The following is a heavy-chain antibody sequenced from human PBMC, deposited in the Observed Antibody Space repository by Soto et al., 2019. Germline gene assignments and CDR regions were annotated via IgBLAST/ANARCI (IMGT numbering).Heavy chain of an antibody. CDR2: IGTAGDT. J-gene: IGHJ4*02. CDR3: ARDFYSSGWYGPFGY. Sequence: GGSLRLSCAASGFTFSSYDMHWVRQATGKGLEWVSAIGTAGDTYYPGSVKGRFTISRENAKNSLYLQMNSLRAEDTAVYYCARDFYSSGWYGPFGYWGQGTLVTVSS. D-gene: IGHD6-19*01. CDR1: GFTFSSYD. V-gene: IGHV3-13*01.